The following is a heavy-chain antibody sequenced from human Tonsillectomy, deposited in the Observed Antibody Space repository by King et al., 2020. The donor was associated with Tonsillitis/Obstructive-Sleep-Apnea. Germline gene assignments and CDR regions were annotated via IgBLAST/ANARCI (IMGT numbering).Heavy chain of an antibody. D-gene: IGHD2-15*01. CDR1: GFTFSSYS. Sequence: EVQLVQSGGGLVKPGGSLRLSCAASGFTFSSYSMNWVRQAPGKGLEWGSSISSSSSYIYYADSVKGRFTISRDNAKNSLYLQMNSLRAEDTAVYYCARDSRVVAATRNDYWGQGTLVTVSS. V-gene: IGHV3-21*01. CDR3: ARDSRVVAATRNDY. J-gene: IGHJ4*02. CDR2: ISSSSSYI.